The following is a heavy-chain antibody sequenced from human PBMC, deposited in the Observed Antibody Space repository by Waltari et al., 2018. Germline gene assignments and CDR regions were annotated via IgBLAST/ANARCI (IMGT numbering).Heavy chain of an antibody. V-gene: IGHV3-30-3*01. CDR2: ITDDGTNK. CDR3: TRENNGFDV. Sequence: QVQLVESGGGVVQPERSLRLSCAASAFSISTYAMHWVRQAPGKGLELVAGITDDGTNKYYADSVKGRLIISRDNSKNMLDLQMNSLRDDDTAVYFCTRENNGFDVWGQGTMVTVSS. J-gene: IGHJ3*01. CDR1: AFSISTYA.